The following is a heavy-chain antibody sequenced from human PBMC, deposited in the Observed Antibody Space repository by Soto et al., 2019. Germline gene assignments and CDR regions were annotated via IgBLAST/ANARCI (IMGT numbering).Heavy chain of an antibody. CDR2: IKSKTDGGTT. J-gene: IGHJ6*03. Sequence: EVQLVESGGGLVKPGGSLRLSCAASGFTFSNAWMSWVRQAPGKGLEWVGRIKSKTDGGTTDYAAPVKGRFTISRDDSKNTLYLQMNSLKTEDTAVYYCTTEPLEYYYYMDVWGKGTTVTVSS. V-gene: IGHV3-15*01. CDR3: TTEPLEYYYYMDV. D-gene: IGHD3-3*01. CDR1: GFTFSNAW.